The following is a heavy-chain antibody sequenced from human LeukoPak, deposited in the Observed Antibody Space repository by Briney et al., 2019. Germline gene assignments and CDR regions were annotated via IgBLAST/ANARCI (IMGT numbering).Heavy chain of an antibody. D-gene: IGHD3-16*01. CDR2: ISHSGVT. CDR3: ARDRSLGIIDY. J-gene: IGHJ4*02. CDR1: GGSISGYY. Sequence: SETLSLTCTVSGGSISGYYWSWIRQPPGKGLEWIGYISHSGVTRYNPSLKSRVTIAVDTSTNQFFVKLNPVTAADTAVYHCARDRSLGIIDYWGQGTLVTVFS. V-gene: IGHV4-59*12.